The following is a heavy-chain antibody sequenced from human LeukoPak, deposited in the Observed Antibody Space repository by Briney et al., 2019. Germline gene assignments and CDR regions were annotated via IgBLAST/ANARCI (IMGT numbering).Heavy chain of an antibody. CDR1: GLTFSSYE. Sequence: PGGSLRLSCAASGLTFSSYEMNWVRQAPGKGLEWVSYISSSGSRRYYADSVKGRFTISRDNAKNSLYLQMNSLRAEDTAVYYCARDLDGDFNCWGQGTLVTVSS. CDR3: ARDLDGDFNC. J-gene: IGHJ4*02. V-gene: IGHV3-48*03. CDR2: ISSSGSRR. D-gene: IGHD4-17*01.